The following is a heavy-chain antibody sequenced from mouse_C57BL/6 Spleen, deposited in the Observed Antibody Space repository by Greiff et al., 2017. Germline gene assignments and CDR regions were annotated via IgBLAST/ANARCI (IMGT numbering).Heavy chain of an antibody. CDR1: GYTFTSYG. Sequence: VQLQQSGAELARPGASVKLSCKASGYTFTSYGISWVKQRTGQGLEWIGEIYPRSGNTYYNEKFKGKATLTADKSSSTAYMELRSLRSEDSAIYFCARYVDWFAYWGQGTLVTVSA. CDR3: ARYVDWFAY. J-gene: IGHJ3*01. CDR2: IYPRSGNT. V-gene: IGHV1-81*01.